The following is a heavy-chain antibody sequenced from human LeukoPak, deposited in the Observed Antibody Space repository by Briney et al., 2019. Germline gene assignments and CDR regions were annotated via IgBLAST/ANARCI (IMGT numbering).Heavy chain of an antibody. D-gene: IGHD1-26*01. V-gene: IGHV3-23*01. CDR3: AKFDAEYTGSYSYYYCMDV. CDR1: GFTFSSYA. Sequence: GGSLRLSCAASGFTFSSYAMSWVRQAPGKGLEWVSAISGSRGSTYYTDSVKGRFTISRDNSKNTPYLQMNSLRAEDTAVYYCAKFDAEYTGSYSYYYCMDVWGKGTTVTVSS. J-gene: IGHJ6*03. CDR2: ISGSRGST.